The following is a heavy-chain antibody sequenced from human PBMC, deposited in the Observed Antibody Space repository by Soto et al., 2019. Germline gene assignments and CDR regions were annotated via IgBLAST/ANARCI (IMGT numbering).Heavy chain of an antibody. CDR1: GASIITDNW. J-gene: IGHJ4*02. V-gene: IGHV4-4*02. CDR2: IYHSGNT. CDR3: ARASASSKLRGVVIN. Sequence: QVQLQESGPGLVKPSGTLSLTCAVSGASIITDNWWSWVRQPPGKEMEWIGEIYHSGNTNFNPSVKSRLTISVDTSKNQFSLTVSSVTAAYTAIYYCARASASSKLRGVVINWGQGTLVTVSS. D-gene: IGHD3-10*01.